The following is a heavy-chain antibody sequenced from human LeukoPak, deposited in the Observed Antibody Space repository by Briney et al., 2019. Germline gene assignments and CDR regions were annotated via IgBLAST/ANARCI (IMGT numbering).Heavy chain of an antibody. CDR2: INTDGTVT. V-gene: IGHV3-74*01. Sequence: GGSLRLSCTPSGFTFSKYWELWVRQAPGEGLESVSRINTDGTVTTYADSGKGRFTVSRDNANNTMFLQMNRVRDEDTAVYYCATKQWLAPPPDSWGQGTPVTVSS. CDR1: GFTFSKYW. J-gene: IGHJ4*02. CDR3: ATKQWLAPPPDS. D-gene: IGHD6-19*01.